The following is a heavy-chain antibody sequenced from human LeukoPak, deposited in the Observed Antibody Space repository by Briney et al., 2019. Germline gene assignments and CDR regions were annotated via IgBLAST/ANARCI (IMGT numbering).Heavy chain of an antibody. V-gene: IGHV3-21*01. Sequence: GGSLRLSCAVSGFTFSSYTLNWVRQAPGKGLEWVSSISSGSSYIYYADSVKGRFTISRDNANNSLFLQLNSLRAEATAVYYCASGSSYYSFDFWGQGALVTVSS. D-gene: IGHD1-26*01. J-gene: IGHJ4*02. CDR3: ASGSSYYSFDF. CDR1: GFTFSSYT. CDR2: ISSGSSYI.